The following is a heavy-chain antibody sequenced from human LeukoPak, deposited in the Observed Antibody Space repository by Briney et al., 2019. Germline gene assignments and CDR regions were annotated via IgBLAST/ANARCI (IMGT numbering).Heavy chain of an antibody. CDR3: ARGCEVRTDFDY. Sequence: ASVKVSCKASGYTFTSYDINWVRQATGQGLEWMGWMNPNSGNTGYAQKFQGRVTMTRNTSISTAYMELSSLRSEDTAVYYCARGCEVRTDFDYWGQGTLVTVSS. V-gene: IGHV1-8*01. D-gene: IGHD2-8*02. CDR1: GYTFTSYD. CDR2: MNPNSGNT. J-gene: IGHJ4*02.